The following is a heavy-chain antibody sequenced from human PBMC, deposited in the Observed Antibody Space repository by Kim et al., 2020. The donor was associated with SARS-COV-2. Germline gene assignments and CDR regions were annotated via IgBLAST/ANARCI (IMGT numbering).Heavy chain of an antibody. J-gene: IGHJ4*02. Sequence: GGSLRLSCAASGFAFSSFNTNWVRQAPGKGLEWVSSISTSSYRFYADSVKGRFTISRDNAQNLLYLQMNSLRAEDTAIYYCASEDCSDSTCYYWGQGALVTVSS. V-gene: IGHV3-21*01. CDR2: ISTSSYR. D-gene: IGHD2-15*01. CDR1: GFAFSSFN. CDR3: ASEDCSDSTCYY.